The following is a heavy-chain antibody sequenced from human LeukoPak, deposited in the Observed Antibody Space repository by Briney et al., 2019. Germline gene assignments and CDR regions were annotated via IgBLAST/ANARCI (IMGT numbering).Heavy chain of an antibody. CDR1: GGTFSSYA. D-gene: IGHD1-20*01. V-gene: IGHV1-69*13. CDR3: ARASVGVHNWNDLSYAFDI. Sequence: SVKVSCKASGGTFSSYAISWVRQAPGQGLEWMGGIIPIFGTANYAQKFQGRVTITADESTSTAYMELSSLRSEDTAVYYCARASVGVHNWNDLSYAFDIWGQGTMVTVSS. CDR2: IIPIFGTA. J-gene: IGHJ3*02.